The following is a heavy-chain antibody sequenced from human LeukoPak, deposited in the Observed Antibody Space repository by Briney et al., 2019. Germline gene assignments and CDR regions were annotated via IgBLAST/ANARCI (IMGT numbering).Heavy chain of an antibody. CDR2: ISRASESI. Sequence: GGSLRLSCEASGFNFNTYSMAWVRQAPGKGLEWVSIISRASESIFYADSVKGRFTISRDNAKNSLYLQMNSLKTEDAAVYYCTTVDRFGSSWPKHFDYWGQGTLVTVSS. J-gene: IGHJ4*02. D-gene: IGHD6-13*01. CDR1: GFNFNTYS. CDR3: TTVDRFGSSWPKHFDY. V-gene: IGHV3-21*03.